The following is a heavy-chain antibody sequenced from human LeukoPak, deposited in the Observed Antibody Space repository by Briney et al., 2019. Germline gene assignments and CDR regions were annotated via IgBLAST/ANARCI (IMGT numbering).Heavy chain of an antibody. D-gene: IGHD4-17*01. CDR1: GFTFSNYA. CDR2: ISGSSHYT. J-gene: IGHJ4*02. CDR3: ARVTLYGESALDY. V-gene: IGHV3-11*06. Sequence: GGSLRLSCAASGFTFSNYAMSWIRQAPGKGLEWISYISGSSHYTNTADSVKGRFTISRDNAKNSLYLQMNSLRTEDTAVYYCARVTLYGESALDYWGQGTLVTVSS.